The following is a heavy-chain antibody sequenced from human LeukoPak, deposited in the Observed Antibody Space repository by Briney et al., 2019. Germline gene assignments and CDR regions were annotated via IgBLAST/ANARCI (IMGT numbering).Heavy chain of an antibody. D-gene: IGHD3-22*01. Sequence: SVKVSCKASGGTFSSYAISWVRQAPGQGLEWMGGIIPIFGTANYAQKFQGRVTITADESTSTAYMELSSLRSEDTAVYYCARARAETDYYDSSGPSTINYFDYWGQGTLVTVSS. V-gene: IGHV1-69*13. CDR3: ARARAETDYYDSSGPSTINYFDY. CDR2: IIPIFGTA. CDR1: GGTFSSYA. J-gene: IGHJ4*02.